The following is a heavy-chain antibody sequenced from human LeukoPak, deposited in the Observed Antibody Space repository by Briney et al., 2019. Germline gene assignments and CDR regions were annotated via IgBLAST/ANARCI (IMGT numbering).Heavy chain of an antibody. Sequence: GGSLRLXCAASGFTFSNSWMDWVRQAPGKGPEWVAKIKQDGSEKYYVDSVKGRFTISRDNAKNSLYLQMNSLRAEDTAVYCARDFVGMDAYWGRGTLVTVSS. CDR2: IKQDGSEK. V-gene: IGHV3-7*01. CDR1: GFTFSNSW. CDR3: ARDFVGMDAY. J-gene: IGHJ4*01. D-gene: IGHD2-21*01.